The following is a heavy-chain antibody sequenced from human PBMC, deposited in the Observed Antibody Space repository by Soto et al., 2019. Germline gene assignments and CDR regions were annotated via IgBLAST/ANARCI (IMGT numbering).Heavy chain of an antibody. J-gene: IGHJ4*02. CDR3: ARWDGYGDV. D-gene: IGHD4-17*01. CDR1: GFSFSTYS. V-gene: IGHV3-23*01. Sequence: VGSLRLSCAASGFSFSTYSMAWVRQTPGKGLAWVSGLSGGGSNTFYADSVQGRFTISVDNSKNTVYLQMNSLRVEDTAVYYCARWDGYGDVWGQGTLVTVSS. CDR2: LSGGGSNT.